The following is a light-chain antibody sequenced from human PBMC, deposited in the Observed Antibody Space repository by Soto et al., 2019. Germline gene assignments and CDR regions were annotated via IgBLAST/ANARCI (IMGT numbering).Light chain of an antibody. CDR3: SSYTRDTALV. V-gene: IGLV2-14*01. CDR2: GVT. J-gene: IGLJ1*01. CDR1: SSDVGAYYS. Sequence: QSVLTQPASVSGSPGQSITISCTGTSSDVGAYYSVSWYQHHPGKAPKLIIYGVTNRPSGVSNRFSGSKSGNTASLTISGLQAEDEADYHCSSYTRDTALVFGTGTKVTVL.